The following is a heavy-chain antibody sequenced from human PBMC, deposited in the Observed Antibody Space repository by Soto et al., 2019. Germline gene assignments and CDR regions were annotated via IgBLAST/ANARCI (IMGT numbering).Heavy chain of an antibody. J-gene: IGHJ5*02. D-gene: IGHD3-3*01. CDR3: ARDRSRITIFGVVITRPWFDP. Sequence: QVQLQESGPGLVKPSQTLSLTCTVSGGSISSGDYYWSWIRQPPGKGLEWIGYIYYSGSTYYNPSLKSRVTISVDTSKNQFSLKLSSVTAADTAVYYCARDRSRITIFGVVITRPWFDPWGQGTLVTVSS. CDR2: IYYSGST. CDR1: GGSISSGDYY. V-gene: IGHV4-30-4*01.